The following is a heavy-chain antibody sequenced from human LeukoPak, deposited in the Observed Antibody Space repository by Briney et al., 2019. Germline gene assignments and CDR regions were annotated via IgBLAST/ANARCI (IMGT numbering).Heavy chain of an antibody. J-gene: IGHJ4*02. V-gene: IGHV4-34*01. CDR3: AGGRVRVRWLQLGFDY. D-gene: IGHD5-24*01. CDR1: GGSFSGYY. CDR2: INHSGST. Sequence: MASETLSLTCAVYGGSFSGYYWSWIRQPPGKGLEWIGEINHSGSTNYNPSLKSRVTISVDTSKNQFSLKLSSVTAADTAVYYCAGGRVRVRWLQLGFDYWGQGTLVTVSS.